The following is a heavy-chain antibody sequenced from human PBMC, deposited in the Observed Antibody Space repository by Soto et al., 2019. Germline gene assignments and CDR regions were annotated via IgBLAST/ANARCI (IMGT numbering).Heavy chain of an antibody. D-gene: IGHD2-2*01. V-gene: IGHV1-18*01. CDR2: ISAYNGNT. CDR3: ARDPDIVVVPADINFDY. J-gene: IGHJ4*02. CDR1: GYTFTSYG. Sequence: ASVKVSCKASGYTFTSYGISWVRQAPGQGLEWMGWISAYNGNTNYAQKLQGRVTMTTDTSTSTAYMELRSLRSDDTAVYYCARDPDIVVVPADINFDYWGQGTLVTVSS.